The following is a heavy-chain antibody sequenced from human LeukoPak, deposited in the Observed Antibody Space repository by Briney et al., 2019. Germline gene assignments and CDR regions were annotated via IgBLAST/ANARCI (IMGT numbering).Heavy chain of an antibody. CDR3: ARVLVVPAAMFDY. Sequence: GGSRRLSCAASGFTVSSNYMSWDGQGPGKGLEGVSVIYSGGSTYYADSVKGRFTISRDNSKNTLYLQMNSLRAEDTAVYYCARVLVVPAAMFDYWGQGTLVTVSS. V-gene: IGHV3-66*01. CDR1: GFTVSSNY. D-gene: IGHD2-2*01. J-gene: IGHJ4*02. CDR2: IYSGGST.